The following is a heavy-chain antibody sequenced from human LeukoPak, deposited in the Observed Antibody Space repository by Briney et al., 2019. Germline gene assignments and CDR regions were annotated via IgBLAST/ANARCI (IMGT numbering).Heavy chain of an antibody. CDR1: GFTFSNAW. CDR3: TTEPVQLLTGDV. D-gene: IGHD1-1*01. J-gene: IGHJ6*02. Sequence: TGGSLRLSCAASGFTFSNAWMSWVRQAPGKGLEWVGRIKSKTDGGTTDYAAPVKGRFTISRDDSKNTLYLQMNSLKTEDTAVYYCTTEPVQLLTGDVWGQGTTVTVSS. V-gene: IGHV3-15*01. CDR2: IKSKTDGGTT.